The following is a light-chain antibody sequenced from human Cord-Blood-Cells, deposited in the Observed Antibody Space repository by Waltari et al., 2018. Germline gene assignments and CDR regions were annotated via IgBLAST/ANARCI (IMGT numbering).Light chain of an antibody. CDR3: SSYTSSSSWV. CDR1: SSDVGGYKY. Sequence: QSALTQPASVSGSPGQSITISCTGTSSDVGGYKYVSWYQQHPAKAPKLMIYDVSKRPSGVSNRFSGSKSGNTASLTISGLQAEDEADYYCSSYTSSSSWVFGGGTKLTVL. J-gene: IGLJ3*02. CDR2: DVS. V-gene: IGLV2-14*01.